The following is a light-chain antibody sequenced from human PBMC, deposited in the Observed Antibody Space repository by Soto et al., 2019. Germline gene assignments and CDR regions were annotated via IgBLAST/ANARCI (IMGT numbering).Light chain of an antibody. CDR3: GSWDSSLSAYV. CDR2: DDS. Sequence: QPVLAQPPSVSPGPGQKVTISYSGSSSNIGGNSVSWYRQLPGTAPTLLIYDDSKRPSGIPDRFSGSKSGTSATLGITGFQTGDEADYYCGSWDSSLSAYVCATGTKVTVL. CDR1: SSNIGGNS. J-gene: IGLJ1*01. V-gene: IGLV1-51*01.